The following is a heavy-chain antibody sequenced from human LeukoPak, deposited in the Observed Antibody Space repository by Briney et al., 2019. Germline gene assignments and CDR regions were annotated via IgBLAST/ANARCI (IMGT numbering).Heavy chain of an antibody. CDR3: ARRQPYGDYAYFQH. V-gene: IGHV1-69*13. Sequence: SVKVSCKASGGTFSSYAISWVRQAPGQGLEWMGGIIPIFGTANYAQKFQGRVTITADESTSTAYMELSSLRSEDTAVYYCARRQPYGDYAYFQHWGQGTLVTVSS. CDR1: GGTFSSYA. J-gene: IGHJ1*01. CDR2: IIPIFGTA. D-gene: IGHD4-17*01.